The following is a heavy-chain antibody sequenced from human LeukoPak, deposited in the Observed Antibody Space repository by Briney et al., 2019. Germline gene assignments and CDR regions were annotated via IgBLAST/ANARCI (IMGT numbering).Heavy chain of an antibody. V-gene: IGHV3-7*01. Sequence: GGSLRLSCAASGFTFSSYWMSWVRQAPGKGLEWVANIKQDGSEKYYVDSVKGRFTISGDNAKNSLYPQMNSLRAEDTAVYYCARDSDFWSGYCDYWGQGTLVTVSS. CDR2: IKQDGSEK. CDR3: ARDSDFWSGYCDY. J-gene: IGHJ4*02. D-gene: IGHD3-3*01. CDR1: GFTFSSYW.